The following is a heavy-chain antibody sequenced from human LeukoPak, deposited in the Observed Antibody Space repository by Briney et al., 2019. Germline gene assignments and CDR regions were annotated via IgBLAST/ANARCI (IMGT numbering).Heavy chain of an antibody. CDR3: ASAGFGELSYYYYVDV. V-gene: IGHV1-69*05. Sequence: SVKVSCKASGGTFSSYAISWVRQAPGQGLEWMGGIIPIFGTANYAQKFQGRVTITTDESTSTAYMELSSLRSEDTAVYYCASAGFGELSYYYYVDVWGKGTTVTVSS. J-gene: IGHJ6*03. CDR1: GGTFSSYA. CDR2: IIPIFGTA. D-gene: IGHD3-10*01.